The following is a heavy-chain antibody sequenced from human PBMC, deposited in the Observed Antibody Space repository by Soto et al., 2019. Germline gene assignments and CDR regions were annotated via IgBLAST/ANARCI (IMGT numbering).Heavy chain of an antibody. CDR3: ARACYAGHYYDVTPLSAGHF. CDR2: ISSSGSII. J-gene: IGHJ4*02. Sequence: QVQLVVSGGGLVKPGGSLRISCAASGFTFSDYYISWIRQAPGKGLEWVSYISSSGSIIYYADSVKGRFTISRDNAKNSLYMQMNSLRAEDTAVYYCARACYAGHYYDVTPLSAGHFWGQGTLVTVSS. D-gene: IGHD2-2*01. CDR1: GFTFSDYY. V-gene: IGHV3-11*01.